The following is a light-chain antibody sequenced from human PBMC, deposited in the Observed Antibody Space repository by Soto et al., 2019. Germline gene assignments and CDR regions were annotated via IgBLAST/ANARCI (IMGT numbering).Light chain of an antibody. CDR3: QQYGSSPLT. J-gene: IGKJ4*01. CDR2: AAS. Sequence: EIVLTQSPGTLSLSPGDIATLYCSASQTISSTYLAWYQQKPGQAPRLLIYAASTRATGIPDRFSGSGSGTDFTLTISRLEPEDFAVYYCQQYGSSPLTFGGGTKV. V-gene: IGKV3-20*01. CDR1: QTISSTY.